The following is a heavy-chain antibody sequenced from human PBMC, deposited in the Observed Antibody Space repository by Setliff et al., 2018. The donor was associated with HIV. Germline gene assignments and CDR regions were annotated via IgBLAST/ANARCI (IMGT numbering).Heavy chain of an antibody. J-gene: IGHJ4*02. CDR3: ARHPWEESYRNYKFDS. D-gene: IGHD1-26*01. V-gene: IGHV4-59*08. Sequence: SETLSLTCTVSGGSITSYYWNWIRQSPGKGLEWIGYIFDSGTTKYNPSVTSRVTISVDASKNQFFLQLISVTAADTAVYYFARHPWEESYRNYKFDSWGQGILVTVSS. CDR1: GGSITSYY. CDR2: IFDSGTT.